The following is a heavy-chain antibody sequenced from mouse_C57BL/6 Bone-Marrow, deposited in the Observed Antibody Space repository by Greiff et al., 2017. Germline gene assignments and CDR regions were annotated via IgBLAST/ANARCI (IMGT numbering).Heavy chain of an antibody. D-gene: IGHD1-1*01. CDR2: IWSGGST. J-gene: IGHJ4*01. CDR3: ARYYYGRDAMDY. CDR1: GFSFTSYG. V-gene: IGHV2-2*01. Sequence: QVQLKESGPGLVQPSQSLSITCTVSGFSFTSYGVHWVRQSPGKGLEWLGVIWSGGSTDYNAAFIARLSISKDNSKRQVFFKMNSLQADDTAIYYCARYYYGRDAMDYWGQGTSVTVSS.